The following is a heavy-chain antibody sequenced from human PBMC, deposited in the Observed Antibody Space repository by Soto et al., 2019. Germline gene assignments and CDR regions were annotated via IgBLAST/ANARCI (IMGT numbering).Heavy chain of an antibody. CDR2: LVVGTGNT. CDR3: ATGAYCSGGSCSDYYYYYYGMDL. D-gene: IGHD2-15*01. V-gene: IGHV1-58*01. Sequence: GASVKVSCKTSGFTFRSSAVQWVRRARGQRLEWIGWLVVGTGNTNYAQKFQQRVTISSDRSTNTVSMELSSLTSEDTAVYYCATGAYCSGGSCSDYYYYYYGMDLWGQGTTVTVSS. CDR1: GFTFRSSA. J-gene: IGHJ6*02.